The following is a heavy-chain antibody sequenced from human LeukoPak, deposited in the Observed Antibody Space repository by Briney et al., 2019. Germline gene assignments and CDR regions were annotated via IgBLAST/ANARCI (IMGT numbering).Heavy chain of an antibody. Sequence: ASVKVSCKASGYTFTSYGISWVRQAPEQGLEWMGWISAYNGNTNYAQKLQGRVTMTTDTSTSTAYMGLRSLRSDDTAVYYCARVRGVIITDYYYYGMDVWGQGTTVTVSS. CDR1: GYTFTSYG. J-gene: IGHJ6*02. CDR3: ARVRGVIITDYYYYGMDV. V-gene: IGHV1-18*01. D-gene: IGHD3-10*01. CDR2: ISAYNGNT.